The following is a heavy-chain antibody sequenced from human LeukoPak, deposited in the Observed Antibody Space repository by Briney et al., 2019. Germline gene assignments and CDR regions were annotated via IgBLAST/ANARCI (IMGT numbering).Heavy chain of an antibody. V-gene: IGHV4-61*02. J-gene: IGHJ4*02. CDR1: GGSISSGSYY. D-gene: IGHD6-13*01. Sequence: PSQTLSLTCTVSGGSISSGSYYWSWIRQPAGKGLEWIGRIYTSGSTNYNPSLKSRVTISVDTSTNQFSLKLSSVTAADTAVYYCARAGAAAGPYNFDYWGQGTLVTVSS. CDR2: IYTSGST. CDR3: ARAGAAAGPYNFDY.